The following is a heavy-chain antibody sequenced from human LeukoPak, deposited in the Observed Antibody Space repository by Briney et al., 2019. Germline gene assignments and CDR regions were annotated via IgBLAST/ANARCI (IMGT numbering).Heavy chain of an antibody. D-gene: IGHD6-13*01. CDR2: MSYVEDDK. Sequence: GGSLRLSCVISGFSFSDYAMHWVRQAPGKRLEWVPFMSYVEDDKNYADSVKGRFTISRDRPKNTLYLQMNSLRRDDTAVYYCARDPAAAGAYIFDYWGQGTLVTVSS. V-gene: IGHV3-30-3*01. J-gene: IGHJ4*02. CDR1: GFSFSDYA. CDR3: ARDPAAAGAYIFDY.